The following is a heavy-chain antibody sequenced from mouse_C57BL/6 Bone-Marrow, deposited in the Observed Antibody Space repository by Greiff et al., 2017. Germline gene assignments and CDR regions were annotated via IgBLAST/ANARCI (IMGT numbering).Heavy chain of an antibody. J-gene: IGHJ3*01. D-gene: IGHD1-1*01. CDR2: INPGSGGT. CDR1: GYAFTNYL. Sequence: VQLKESGAELVRPGTSVKVSCKASGYAFTNYLIEWVKQRPGQGLEWIGVINPGSGGTTYNEKFKGKATLTADKSSSTAYMRLSSLTSEDDAGYIGARGGYFFAYWGQGTLLTVSA. CDR3: ARGGYFFAY. V-gene: IGHV1-54*01.